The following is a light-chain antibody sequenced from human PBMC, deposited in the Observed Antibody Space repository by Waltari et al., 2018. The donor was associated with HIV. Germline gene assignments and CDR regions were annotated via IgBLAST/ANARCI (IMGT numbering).Light chain of an antibody. J-gene: IGKJ1*01. CDR1: QSISTW. V-gene: IGKV1-5*03. CDR3: QQHYIFRT. Sequence: DIQMTQSPSTLSASVGDRVTITCRASQSISTWLAWYQQKPGNAPKLLIYKASILESGVSSRFSGGGSGTEFTLTISSLQPDDFATYYCQQHYIFRTFGQGTKLEIK. CDR2: KAS.